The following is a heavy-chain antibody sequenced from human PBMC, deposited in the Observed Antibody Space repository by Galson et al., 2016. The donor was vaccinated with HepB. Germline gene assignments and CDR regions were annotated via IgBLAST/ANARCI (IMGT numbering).Heavy chain of an antibody. CDR3: AGHYSSTWPAGLIFDS. D-gene: IGHD6-6*01. CDR1: GYTFTSYA. J-gene: IGHJ4*02. CDR2: IDTSKGNT. V-gene: IGHV1-18*01. Sequence: SVKVSCKASGYTFTSYAISWVRQAPAQALEYLGWIDTSKGNTNYPQKFQDRVTLTTDTSTSTTYMELRSLISDDTAVYYCAGHYSSTWPAGLIFDSWGPGTRVTVSS.